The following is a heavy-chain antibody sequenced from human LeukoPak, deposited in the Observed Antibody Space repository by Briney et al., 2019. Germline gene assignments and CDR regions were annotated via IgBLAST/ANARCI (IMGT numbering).Heavy chain of an antibody. Sequence: SETLSLTCAVYGGSFSGYNWSWIRQPPGKGLEWIGEINHSGSTNYNPSLKSRVTISVDTSKNQFSLKLTSVTAADTAVYYCARDSYYYGSGSYYIDYWGQGTLVTVSS. J-gene: IGHJ4*02. D-gene: IGHD3-10*01. V-gene: IGHV4-34*01. CDR3: ARDSYYYGSGSYYIDY. CDR1: GGSFSGYN. CDR2: INHSGST.